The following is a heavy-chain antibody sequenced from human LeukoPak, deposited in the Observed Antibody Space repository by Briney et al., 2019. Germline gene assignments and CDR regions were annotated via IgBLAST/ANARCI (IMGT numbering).Heavy chain of an antibody. J-gene: IGHJ6*03. D-gene: IGHD3-16*01. CDR2: INHSGST. CDR3: ARDLPSWAYYYYYYMDV. V-gene: IGHV4-34*01. Sequence: SETLSLTCAVYGGSFSGYYWSWIRQPPGKGLEWIGEINHSGSTNYNPSLKSRVTISVDTSKNQFSLKLSSVTAADTAVYYCARDLPSWAYYYYYYMDVWGKGTTVTVSS. CDR1: GGSFSGYY.